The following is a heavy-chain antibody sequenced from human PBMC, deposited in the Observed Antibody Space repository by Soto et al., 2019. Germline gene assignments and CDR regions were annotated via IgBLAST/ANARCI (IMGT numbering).Heavy chain of an antibody. CDR3: ARHNWNRVAEHY. D-gene: IGHD1-20*01. CDR1: GGTFSSYA. Sequence: QVQLVQSGAEVKKPGSSVKVSCKASGGTFSSYAISWVRQAPGQGLEWMGGIIPIFGTANYAQKFQGRVTITADESTSTADMELRSLRSEDTAVYYCARHNWNRVAEHYWGQGTLVTVSS. J-gene: IGHJ4*02. V-gene: IGHV1-69*12. CDR2: IIPIFGTA.